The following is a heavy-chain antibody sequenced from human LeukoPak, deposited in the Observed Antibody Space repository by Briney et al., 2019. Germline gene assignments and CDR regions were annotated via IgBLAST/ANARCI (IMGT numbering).Heavy chain of an antibody. CDR2: IYADGNF. CDR1: GGSVSSDNSY. V-gene: IGHV4-61*02. J-gene: IGHJ4*02. D-gene: IGHD3-10*01. Sequence: ASETLSLTCTVSGGSVSSDNSYWNWIRQPAGKGLEWIGRIYADGNFTYNPSLKSRFTISVDTFKNHLSLRLTSMTAADTAVYYCARGYYYRTWGQGTLVTVSS. CDR3: ARGYYYRT.